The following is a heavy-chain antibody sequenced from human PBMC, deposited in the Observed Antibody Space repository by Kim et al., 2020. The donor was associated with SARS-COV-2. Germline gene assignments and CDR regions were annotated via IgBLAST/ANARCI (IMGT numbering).Heavy chain of an antibody. J-gene: IGHJ5*02. V-gene: IGHV4-31*03. CDR2: IYYSGST. CDR3: ARGAAEDYYDSSGYLVWFDP. Sequence: SETLSLTCTVSGGSISSGGYYWSWIRQHPGKGLEWIGYIYYSGSTYYNPSLKSRVTISVDTSKNQFSLKLSSVTAADTAVYYCARGAAEDYYDSSGYLVWFDPWGQGTLVTVSS. CDR1: GGSISSGGYY. D-gene: IGHD3-22*01.